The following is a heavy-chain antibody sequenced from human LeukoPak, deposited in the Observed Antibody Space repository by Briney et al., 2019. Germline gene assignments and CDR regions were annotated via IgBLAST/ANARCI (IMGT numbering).Heavy chain of an antibody. CDR3: AKAPDTAMVIIIHLDY. Sequence: PGGSLRLSCTAAGFTFSKFAMHWVRQAPGKGLEWVAVVSYDGSYKYYADSVKGRFTISRDNSKNTLYLQMNSLRAEDTAVYYCAKAPDTAMVIIIHLDYWGQGTLVTVSS. V-gene: IGHV3-30*04. D-gene: IGHD5-18*01. CDR2: VSYDGSYK. J-gene: IGHJ4*02. CDR1: GFTFSKFA.